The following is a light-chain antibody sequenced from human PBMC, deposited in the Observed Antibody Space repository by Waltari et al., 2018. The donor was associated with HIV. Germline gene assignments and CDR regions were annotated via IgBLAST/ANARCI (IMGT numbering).Light chain of an antibody. CDR1: SSNIEDIY. V-gene: IGLV1-51*02. Sequence: QSVLTQPPSVSAAPGQKVSISCSGSSSNIEDIYLSWYQQRPGTAPKLLIFEMNKRPSGMPDRFSGSKSGTSATLVITGLQTGDEADYYCGTWDRSLNTGIFGGGTKLTVL. CDR3: GTWDRSLNTGI. CDR2: EMN. J-gene: IGLJ2*01.